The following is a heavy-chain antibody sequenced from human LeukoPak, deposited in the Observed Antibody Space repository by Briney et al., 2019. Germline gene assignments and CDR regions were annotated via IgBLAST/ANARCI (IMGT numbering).Heavy chain of an antibody. CDR1: GGTFSSYA. D-gene: IGHD6-19*01. J-gene: IGHJ3*02. Sequence: SVKVSCKASGGTFSSYAIGWVRQAPGQGLEWMGRIIPILGIANYAQKFQGRVTITADKSTSTAYMELSSLRSEDTAVYYCARGTAVAATSYSSGWYYAFDIWGQGTMVTVSS. CDR2: IIPILGIA. CDR3: ARGTAVAATSYSSGWYYAFDI. V-gene: IGHV1-69*04.